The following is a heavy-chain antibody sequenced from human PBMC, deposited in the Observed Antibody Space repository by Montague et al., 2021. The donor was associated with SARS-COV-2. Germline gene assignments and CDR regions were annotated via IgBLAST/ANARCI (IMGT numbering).Heavy chain of an antibody. CDR3: ARGGTVTTFFAPKRTRRYNWFGP. Sequence: SETLSLTCAVYGGSFSNYYWSWIRQPPGKGLEWIGEINHSGSTNYNPSXXSRVTISVDTSKNQFSLKLSSVTAADTAVYYCARGGTVTTFFAPKRTRRYNWFGPWGQGNPVTGSS. J-gene: IGHJ5*02. D-gene: IGHD4-17*01. CDR2: INHSGST. V-gene: IGHV4-34*01. CDR1: GGSFSNYY.